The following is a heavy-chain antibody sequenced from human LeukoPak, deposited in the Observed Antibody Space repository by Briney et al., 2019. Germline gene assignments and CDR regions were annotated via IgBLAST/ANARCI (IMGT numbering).Heavy chain of an antibody. D-gene: IGHD1-26*01. Sequence: PSETLSLTCTVSGGSISSYYWSWIRQPPGKGLEWIGYIYHSGSTYYNPSLKSRVTISVDTSKNQFSLKLSSVTAADTAVYYCARQWGAGSYYFDYWGQGTLVTVSS. J-gene: IGHJ4*02. CDR1: GGSISSYY. V-gene: IGHV4-59*08. CDR3: ARQWGAGSYYFDY. CDR2: IYHSGST.